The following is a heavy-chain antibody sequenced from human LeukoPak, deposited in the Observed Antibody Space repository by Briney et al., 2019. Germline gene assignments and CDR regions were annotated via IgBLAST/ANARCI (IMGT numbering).Heavy chain of an antibody. D-gene: IGHD3-3*01. V-gene: IGHV1-18*01. CDR1: GYTFTSYG. J-gene: IGHJ4*02. CDR2: ISAYNGNT. Sequence: GASVKVSCKASGYTFTSYGISWVRQAPGQGLEWMGWISAYNGNTNYAQKLQGRVTMTTDTSTSTAYMELRSLRSDDTAVYYCARERNDYDFWSGNPYYFDYWGQGTLVTVSS. CDR3: ARERNDYDFWSGNPYYFDY.